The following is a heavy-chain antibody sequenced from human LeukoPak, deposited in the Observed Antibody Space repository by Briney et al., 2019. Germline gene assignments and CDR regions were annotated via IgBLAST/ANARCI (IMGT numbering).Heavy chain of an antibody. CDR1: GFTFSSYS. CDR2: ISSSSSYI. J-gene: IGHJ4*02. D-gene: IGHD6-19*01. CDR3: AREQWLDNYFDY. Sequence: GGSLRLSCAAPGFTFSSYSMNWVRQAPGKGLEWVSSISSSSSYIYYADSVKGRFTISRDNAKNSLYLQMNSLRAEDTAVYYCAREQWLDNYFDYWGQGTLVTVSS. V-gene: IGHV3-21*01.